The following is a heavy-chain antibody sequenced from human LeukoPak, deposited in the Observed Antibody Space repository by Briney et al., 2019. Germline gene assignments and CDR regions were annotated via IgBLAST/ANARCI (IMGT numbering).Heavy chain of an antibody. J-gene: IGHJ4*02. CDR2: KYYGGST. CDR1: GVSINTCCYY. V-gene: IGHV4-61*01. D-gene: IGHD5-18*01. CDR3: ARGRSYGFDFDS. Sequence: SETLSLTCDVSGVSINTCCYYWTWIRQPPGKGLEWIGYKYYGGSTRYNSSLRSRLTISLDTSKNQFSLRLTSVTAADTAVYYCARGRSYGFDFDSWGPGTLVIVSS.